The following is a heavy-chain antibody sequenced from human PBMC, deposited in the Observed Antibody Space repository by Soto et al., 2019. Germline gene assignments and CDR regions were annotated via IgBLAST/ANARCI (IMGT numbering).Heavy chain of an antibody. CDR3: ARQALPYGLSDY. V-gene: IGHV3-72*01. J-gene: IGHJ4*02. CDR2: TRNKANNYLT. Sequence: GGSLRLSCAASGFTFSDHYIDWVRQAPGKGLEWVGRTRNKANNYLTEYAASVKGRFTISRDTSKNSLYLQMNSLKTDDTAVYFCARQALPYGLSDYWGQGSLVTVSS. D-gene: IGHD3-16*01. CDR1: GFTFSDHY.